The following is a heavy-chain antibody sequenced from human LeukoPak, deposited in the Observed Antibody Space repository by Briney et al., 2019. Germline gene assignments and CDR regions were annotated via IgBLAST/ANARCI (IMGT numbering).Heavy chain of an antibody. Sequence: PSETLSLTCTVSGYSISSGYYWGWIRQPPGKGLEWIGAIYHSGSTYYTPSLKSRVTMSLDTSKNQFSLKLTSVTAADTAVYYCARRPSFGTGHFDYWGQGALVTVSS. V-gene: IGHV4-38-2*02. J-gene: IGHJ4*02. CDR1: GYSISSGYY. D-gene: IGHD1-1*01. CDR3: ARRPSFGTGHFDY. CDR2: IYHSGST.